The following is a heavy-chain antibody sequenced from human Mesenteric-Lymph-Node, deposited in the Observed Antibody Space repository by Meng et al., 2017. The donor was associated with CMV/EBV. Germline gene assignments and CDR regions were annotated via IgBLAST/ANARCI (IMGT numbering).Heavy chain of an antibody. J-gene: IGHJ6*02. V-gene: IGHV4-34*01. D-gene: IGHD5-24*01. CDR3: AREGDGSYVDGVDV. Sequence: SETLSLTCAVYGGSFSGYYWSWIRQPPGKGLEWIGEINHSGSTNYNPSLKSRVTISVDTSKNQFSLKLSSVTAADTAVYYCAREGDGSYVDGVDVWGQGTTVTVSS. CDR1: GGSFSGYY. CDR2: INHSGST.